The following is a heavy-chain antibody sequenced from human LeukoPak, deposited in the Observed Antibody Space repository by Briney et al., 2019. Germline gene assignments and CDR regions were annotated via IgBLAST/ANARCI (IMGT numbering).Heavy chain of an antibody. CDR2: IYYSGST. V-gene: IGHV4-39*07. Sequence: PSETLSLTCTVSGDSISSTSYYWGWIRQPPGKGLEWIGSIYYSGSTYYKPSLKSRLTISLDTSKNRFSLRLRSVTAADTAIYYCARVPRKDYYSSGNYYSVRGRWFDPWGQGTLVTVPS. CDR1: GDSISSTSYY. CDR3: ARVPRKDYYSSGNYYSVRGRWFDP. J-gene: IGHJ5*02. D-gene: IGHD3-10*01.